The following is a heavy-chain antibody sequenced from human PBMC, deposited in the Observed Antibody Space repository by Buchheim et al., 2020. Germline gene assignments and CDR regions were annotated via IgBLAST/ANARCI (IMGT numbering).Heavy chain of an antibody. J-gene: IGHJ4*02. Sequence: EVQLVQSGGGLVQPGGSLRLSCAASGFTFSNLWMHWVRQVPGKGLVWVSTIISDGSSTSHADSVKGRFTISRDNAKNTLYLQMNSLRAKDTGVYYCATDHYDNSGDSSFDYWGQGTL. CDR1: GFTFSNLW. D-gene: IGHD3-22*01. V-gene: IGHV3-74*01. CDR3: ATDHYDNSGDSSFDY. CDR2: IISDGSST.